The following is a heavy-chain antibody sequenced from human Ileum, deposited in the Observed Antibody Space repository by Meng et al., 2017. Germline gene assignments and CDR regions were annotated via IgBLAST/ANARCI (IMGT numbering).Heavy chain of an antibody. V-gene: IGHV3-23*01. D-gene: IGHD2/OR15-2a*01. J-gene: IGHJ4*02. CDR2: ISGSGGST. CDR3: AKVFSFLLVGSPLPYFDY. Sequence: GESLKISCAASGFTFSSYAMSWVRQAPGKGLEWVSAISGSGGSTYYADSVKGRFTISRDNSKNTLYLQMNSLRAEDTAVYCCAKVFSFLLVGSPLPYFDYWGQGTLVTVSS. CDR1: GFTFSSYA.